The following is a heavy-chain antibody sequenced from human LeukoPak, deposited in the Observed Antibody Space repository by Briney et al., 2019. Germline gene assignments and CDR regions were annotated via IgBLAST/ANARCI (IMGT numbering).Heavy chain of an antibody. J-gene: IGHJ4*02. CDR3: ARHRAAQQSKFDF. Sequence: SETLSLTCNVSGGSIGTSTSYYWGWIRQPPGKGLDWIGSIYHNGETSYTPSLTGRLTISVDTSKNESSLSLRSVTAADTAVYYCARHRAAQQSKFDFWGQGTLVTVSS. CDR1: GGSIGTSTSYY. V-gene: IGHV4-39*01. D-gene: IGHD4-11*01. CDR2: IYHNGET.